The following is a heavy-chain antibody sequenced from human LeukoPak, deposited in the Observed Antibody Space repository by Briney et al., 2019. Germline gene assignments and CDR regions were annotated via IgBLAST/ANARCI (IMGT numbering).Heavy chain of an antibody. V-gene: IGHV4-39*01. D-gene: IGHD3-9*01. CDR1: GGSIISSSFW. Sequence: SETLSLTCTVSGGSIISSSFWWGWIRQPPGKGLEWIGSIYYSGVSYYNTSLKSRVTISVYTSKNQFSLNLNSVTAADTAFYYCARALNVLRYFDWTGNWYFDLWGRGTLVTVSS. CDR3: ARALNVLRYFDWTGNWYFDL. J-gene: IGHJ2*01. CDR2: IYYSGVS.